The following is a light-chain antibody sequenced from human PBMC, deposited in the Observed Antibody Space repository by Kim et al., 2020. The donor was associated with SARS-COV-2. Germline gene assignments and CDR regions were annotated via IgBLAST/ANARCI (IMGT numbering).Light chain of an antibody. CDR1: ESINYW. V-gene: IGKV1-5*03. CDR2: KAS. J-gene: IGKJ1*01. Sequence: ASVGDRVTITCRASESINYWLAWYQQKPGKAPKLLIHKASTLHSGVPSRFSGSGSGTEFTLTISSLQPDDFATYYCQQYNNYLGTFGQGTKVDIK. CDR3: QQYNNYLGT.